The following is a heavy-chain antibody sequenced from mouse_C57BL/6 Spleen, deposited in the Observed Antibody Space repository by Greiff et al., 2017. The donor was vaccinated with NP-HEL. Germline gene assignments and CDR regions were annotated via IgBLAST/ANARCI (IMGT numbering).Heavy chain of an antibody. CDR1: GFTFSSYA. D-gene: IGHD2-13*01. CDR2: ISDGGSYT. CDR3: ARDRSDWGNFDY. Sequence: EVQLQESGGGLVKPGGSLKLSCAASGFTFSSYAMSWVRQTPEKRLEWVATISDGGSYTYYPANVKGRFTISRDNAKNNLYLQMSHLKSEDTAMYYCARDRSDWGNFDYWGQGTTLTVAS. J-gene: IGHJ2*01. V-gene: IGHV5-4*01.